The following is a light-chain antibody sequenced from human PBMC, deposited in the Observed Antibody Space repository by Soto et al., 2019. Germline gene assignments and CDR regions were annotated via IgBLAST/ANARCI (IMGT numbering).Light chain of an antibody. CDR1: SSDVGGYNY. CDR2: EVS. Sequence: QSALTQPSSVSGSPGQSITISCTGTSSDVGGYNYVSWYQQHPGKAPQLMIYEVSNRPSGVSNRFSGSKSGNTASLTISGLQAEDEADYYCSSFTSSSTRVFATGTKVTVL. V-gene: IGLV2-14*01. CDR3: SSFTSSSTRV. J-gene: IGLJ1*01.